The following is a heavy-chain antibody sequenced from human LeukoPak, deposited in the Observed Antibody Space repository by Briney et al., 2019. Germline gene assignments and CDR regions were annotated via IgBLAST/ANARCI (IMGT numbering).Heavy chain of an antibody. D-gene: IGHD3-9*01. CDR3: ARDRLRYFDWLLSPWAFDI. CDR1: GGSISSYY. Sequence: PSETLSLTCTVSGGSISSYYWSWIRQPPGKGLEWIGYIYHSGSTYYNPSLKSRVTISVDRSKNQFSLKLSSVTAADTAVYYCARDRLRYFDWLLSPWAFDIWGQGTMVTVSS. V-gene: IGHV4-59*12. CDR2: IYHSGST. J-gene: IGHJ3*02.